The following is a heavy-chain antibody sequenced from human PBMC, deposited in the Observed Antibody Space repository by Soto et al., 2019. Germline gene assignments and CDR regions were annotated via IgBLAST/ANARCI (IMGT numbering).Heavy chain of an antibody. CDR3: AGGPDYGMDV. D-gene: IGHD3-16*01. Sequence: QVQLVQSGAEVKKPGSSVKVSCKATGGTFSSYTISWVRQAPGQGLEWMGRIIPILGIANYAQRFQGRVXIXXDKTTRAAYMELSRVRSENRAVYYCAGGPDYGMDVWGQGTTVTVSS. CDR1: GGTFSSYT. J-gene: IGHJ6*02. V-gene: IGHV1-69*02. CDR2: IIPILGIA.